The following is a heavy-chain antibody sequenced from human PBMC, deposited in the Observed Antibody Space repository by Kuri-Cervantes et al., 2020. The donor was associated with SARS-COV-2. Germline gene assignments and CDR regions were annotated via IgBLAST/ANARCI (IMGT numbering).Heavy chain of an antibody. CDR3: ARGALCRSGVCSGGFDP. Sequence: SETLSLTCTVPSGSISSFFWSWIRQPAGKGLEWIGRIYTSGSTNYNPSLKSRVTMSVDTSKNQFSLKLRSVIAADTAVYYCARGALCRSGVCSGGFDPWGQGALVTVSS. V-gene: IGHV4-4*07. D-gene: IGHD2-21*01. J-gene: IGHJ5*02. CDR1: SGSISSFF. CDR2: IYTSGST.